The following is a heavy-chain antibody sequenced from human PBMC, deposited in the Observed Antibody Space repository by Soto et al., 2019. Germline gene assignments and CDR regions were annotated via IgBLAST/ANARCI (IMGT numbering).Heavy chain of an antibody. V-gene: IGHV4-39*01. CDR3: SRRYSFGSGKYGVDV. J-gene: IGHJ6*02. CDR2: ISYSGST. D-gene: IGHD3-10*01. Sequence: LETLPLTCTVSGGSSISSKNYWGWIRKPPGKGLEWIGTISYSGSTYYNPSLNGRVIISADTSKNQFSLKLSSLTAADTAVYYCSRRYSFGSGKYGVDVWGQGTMVTVSS. CDR1: GGSSISSKNY.